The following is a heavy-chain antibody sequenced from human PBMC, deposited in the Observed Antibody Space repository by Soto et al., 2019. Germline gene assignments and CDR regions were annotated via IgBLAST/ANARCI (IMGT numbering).Heavy chain of an antibody. D-gene: IGHD2-15*01. CDR1: GGSISSGDYF. V-gene: IGHV4-30-4*01. Sequence: QVQLQESGPGLLKPSQTLSLTCTVSGGSISSGDYFWSWLRQPPGKGLEWIGYIYYSGNTYYNPSLKSRLAISVDTSKNQFSLRLGSVTAADTAVYYCARADFSTPVAFDIWGQWKMVTVSS. CDR2: IYYSGNT. CDR3: ARADFSTPVAFDI. J-gene: IGHJ3*02.